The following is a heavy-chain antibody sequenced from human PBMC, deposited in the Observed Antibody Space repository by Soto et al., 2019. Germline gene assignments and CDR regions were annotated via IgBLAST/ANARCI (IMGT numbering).Heavy chain of an antibody. V-gene: IGHV3-30-3*01. J-gene: IGHJ4*02. CDR2: ISYDGSNK. CDR1: GFTFSSYA. Sequence: QTGGSLRLSCAASGFTFSSYAMHWVRQAPGKGLEWVAVISYDGSNKYYADSVKGRFTISRDNSKNTLYLQMNSLRAEDTAVYYCARKDYYDSSGYYFDYWGQGTLVTVSS. D-gene: IGHD3-22*01. CDR3: ARKDYYDSSGYYFDY.